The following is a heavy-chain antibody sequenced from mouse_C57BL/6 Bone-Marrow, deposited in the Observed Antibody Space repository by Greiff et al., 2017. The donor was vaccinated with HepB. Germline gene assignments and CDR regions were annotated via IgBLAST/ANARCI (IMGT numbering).Heavy chain of an antibody. CDR3: ARDYYGSSSWFAY. CDR1: GYTFTSYW. D-gene: IGHD1-1*01. V-gene: IGHV1-59*01. CDR2: IDLSDSYT. J-gene: IGHJ3*01. Sequence: VQLQQPGAELVRPGTSVKLSCKASGYTFTSYWMHWVKQRPGQGLEWIGVIDLSDSYTNYNQKFKGKATLTVDTSSSTAYMQLSSLTSEDSAVYYCARDYYGSSSWFAYWGQGTLVTVSA.